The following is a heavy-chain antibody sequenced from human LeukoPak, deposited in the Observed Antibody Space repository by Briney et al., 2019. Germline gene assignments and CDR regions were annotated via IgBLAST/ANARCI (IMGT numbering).Heavy chain of an antibody. CDR3: ARGGSVLWFGELRNWFDP. Sequence: SETLSLTCAVYGGSFSGYYWSWIRQPPGKGLEWIGEINHSGGTNYNPSLKSRVTISVDTSKNQFSLKLSSVTAADTAVYYCARGGSVLWFGELRNWFDPWGQGTLVTVSS. V-gene: IGHV4-34*01. J-gene: IGHJ5*02. CDR1: GGSFSGYY. CDR2: INHSGGT. D-gene: IGHD3-10*01.